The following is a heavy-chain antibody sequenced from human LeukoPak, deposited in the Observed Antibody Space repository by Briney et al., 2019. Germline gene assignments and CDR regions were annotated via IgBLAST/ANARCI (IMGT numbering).Heavy chain of an antibody. CDR2: INPNSGGT. CDR3: ANDAGYSSSWYDY. Sequence: GASVKVSCEASGYTFTGYYMHWVRQAPGQGLEWMGWINPNSGGTNYAQKFQGRVTMTRDTSISTAYMELSRLRSDDTAVYYCANDAGYSSSWYDYWGQGTLVTVSS. D-gene: IGHD6-13*01. J-gene: IGHJ4*02. V-gene: IGHV1-2*02. CDR1: GYTFTGYY.